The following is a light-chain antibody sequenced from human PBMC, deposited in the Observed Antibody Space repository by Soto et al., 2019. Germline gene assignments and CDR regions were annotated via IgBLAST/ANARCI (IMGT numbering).Light chain of an antibody. CDR2: GAS. CDR1: QFVSNN. J-gene: IGKJ3*01. Sequence: EIVMTQSPATLSVSPGERVTLSCRASQFVSNNLAWYQQRPGQPPRLLIYGASTRAAGISERFSGSGSGTEFTLTISSLEPEDFAVYYCQQRSNWPITFGPGTKVDI. V-gene: IGKV3-15*01. CDR3: QQRSNWPIT.